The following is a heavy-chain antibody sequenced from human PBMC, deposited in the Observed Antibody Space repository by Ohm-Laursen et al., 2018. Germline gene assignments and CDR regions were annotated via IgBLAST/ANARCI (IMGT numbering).Heavy chain of an antibody. CDR1: GYTFTGYY. CDR3: ARDWSAGILDY. J-gene: IGHJ4*02. D-gene: IGHD6-13*01. CDR2: INPNSGGT. Sequence: ASVKASCKASGYTFTGYYMHWVRQAPGQGLEWMGWINPNSGGTKYTQNFQGRVTMTRDTSISTAYMELSRLSSDDTAVYYCARDWSAGILDYWGQGTLVTVSS. V-gene: IGHV1-2*02.